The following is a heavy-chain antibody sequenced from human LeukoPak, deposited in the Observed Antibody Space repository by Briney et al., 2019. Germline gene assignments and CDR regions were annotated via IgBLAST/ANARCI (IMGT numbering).Heavy chain of an antibody. V-gene: IGHV4-59*01. J-gene: IGHJ3*02. CDR2: IYYSGST. D-gene: IGHD2-8*02. CDR1: GGSISSYY. Sequence: SETLSLTCTVSGGSISSYYWSWIRQPPGKGLEWIGYIYYSGSTNYNPSLKSRVTISVDTSKNQFSLKLSSVTAADTAVYYCARVLVGSDAFDIWGQGTMVTVSS. CDR3: ARVLVGSDAFDI.